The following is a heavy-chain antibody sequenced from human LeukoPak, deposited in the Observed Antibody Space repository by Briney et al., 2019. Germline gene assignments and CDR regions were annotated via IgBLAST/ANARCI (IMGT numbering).Heavy chain of an antibody. CDR1: GFAFSTYA. CDR3: ARDRSDTAMGD. CDR2: INSDGSST. Sequence: GGSLRLSCAASGFAFSTYAICWVRQGPGKGLVWVSRINSDGSSTSYADSVKGRFTISRDNAKNTLYLQMNSLRAEDTAVYYCARDRSDTAMGDWGQGTLVTVSS. J-gene: IGHJ4*02. V-gene: IGHV3-74*01. D-gene: IGHD5-18*01.